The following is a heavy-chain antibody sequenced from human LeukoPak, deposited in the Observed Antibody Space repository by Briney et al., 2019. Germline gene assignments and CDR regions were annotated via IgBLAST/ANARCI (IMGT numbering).Heavy chain of an antibody. CDR3: ARRSGWSVY. V-gene: IGHV4-30-2*01. CDR2: INHSGST. Sequence: PSQTLSLTCTVSGGSISSGGYYWSWIRQPPGKGLEWIGEINHSGSTNYNPSLKSRVTISVDTSKNQFSLKLSSVTAADTAVYYCARRSGWSVYWGQGTLVTVSS. J-gene: IGHJ4*02. CDR1: GGSISSGGYY. D-gene: IGHD6-19*01.